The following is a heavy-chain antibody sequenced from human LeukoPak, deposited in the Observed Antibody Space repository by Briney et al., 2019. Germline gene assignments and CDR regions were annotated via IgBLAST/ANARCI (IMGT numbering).Heavy chain of an antibody. J-gene: IGHJ6*03. CDR1: GFTFSSYA. D-gene: IGHD1-26*01. CDR2: ISYDGSNK. CDR3: AKDPPPYSGSYRYYYYMDV. Sequence: GRSLRLSCAASGFTFSSYAMHWVRQAPGKELEWVAVISYDGSNKYYADSVKGRFTISRDNSKNTLYLQMNSLRAEDTAVYYCAKDPPPYSGSYRYYYYMDVWGKGTTVTVSS. V-gene: IGHV3-30-3*01.